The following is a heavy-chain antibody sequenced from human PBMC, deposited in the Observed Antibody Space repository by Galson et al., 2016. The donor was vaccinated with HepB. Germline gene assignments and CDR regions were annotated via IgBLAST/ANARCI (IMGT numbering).Heavy chain of an antibody. CDR3: ARGDIVGAIFDY. CDR2: ISSSSSYI. J-gene: IGHJ4*02. CDR1: GFTFSSYS. Sequence: SLRLSCAASGFTFSSYSMNWVRQAPGKGLEWVSSISSSSSYIYYADSVKGRLTISRGNAKNSLYLQMNSLRAEDTAVYYCARGDIVGAIFDYWGQGTLVTVSS. V-gene: IGHV3-21*01. D-gene: IGHD1-26*01.